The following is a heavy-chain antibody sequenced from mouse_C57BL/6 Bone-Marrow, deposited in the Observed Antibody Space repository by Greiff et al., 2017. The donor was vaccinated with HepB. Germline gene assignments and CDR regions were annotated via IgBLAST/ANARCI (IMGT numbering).Heavy chain of an antibody. CDR2: INPNNGGT. CDR1: GYTFTDYY. CDR3: ARRGMITRKVWFAY. J-gene: IGHJ3*01. Sequence: EVQLQQSGPELVKPGASVKISCKASGYTFTDYYMNWVKQSHGKSLEWIGDINPNNGGTSYNQKFKGKATLTVDKSSSTAYMELRSLTSEDSAVYYCARRGMITRKVWFAYWGQGTLVTVSA. D-gene: IGHD2-4*01. V-gene: IGHV1-26*01.